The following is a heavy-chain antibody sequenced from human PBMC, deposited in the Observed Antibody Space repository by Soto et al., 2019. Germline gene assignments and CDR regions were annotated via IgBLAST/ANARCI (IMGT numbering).Heavy chain of an antibody. CDR2: IYYSGST. V-gene: IGHV4-61*01. D-gene: IGHD3-10*01. J-gene: IGHJ4*02. Sequence: PSEILPLTCTVSGAYVSSGSYYWSWIRQPPGKGLEWIGYIYYSGSTNYNPSLKSRVTISVDTSKNQFSLKLSSVTAADTAVYYCASYGSGSYYHDDWGQGTLVTVCS. CDR3: ASYGSGSYYHDD. CDR1: GAYVSSGSYY.